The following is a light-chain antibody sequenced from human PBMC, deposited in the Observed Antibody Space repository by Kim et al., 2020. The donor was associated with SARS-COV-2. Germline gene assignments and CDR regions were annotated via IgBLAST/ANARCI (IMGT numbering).Light chain of an antibody. J-gene: IGKJ4*01. Sequence: ASVGDRVTITCRASQGISSYLAWYQQTPGKAPKLLIYGASTLRSGVPSRFSGSGSGTEFTLTISSLQPEDFATYSCQQLASYPLTFGGGTKVDIK. CDR3: QQLASYPLT. V-gene: IGKV1-9*01. CDR2: GAS. CDR1: QGISSY.